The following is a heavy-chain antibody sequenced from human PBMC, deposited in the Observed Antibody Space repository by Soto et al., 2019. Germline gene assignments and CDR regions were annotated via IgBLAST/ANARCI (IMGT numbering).Heavy chain of an antibody. D-gene: IGHD3-9*01. V-gene: IGHV5-10-1*01. CDR3: ARGYYDILTGSVFDY. CDR1: GYSFTSYW. J-gene: IGHJ4*02. Sequence: VESLKISCKGSGYSFTSYWISWVRQMPGKGLEWMGRIDPSDSYTNYSPSFQGHVTISADKSISTAYLQWSSLKASDTAMYYCARGYYDILTGSVFDYWGQGTLVTVSS. CDR2: IDPSDSYT.